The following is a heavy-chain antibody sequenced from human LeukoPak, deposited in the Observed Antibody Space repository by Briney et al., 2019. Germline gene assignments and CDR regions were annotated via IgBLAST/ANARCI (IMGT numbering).Heavy chain of an antibody. J-gene: IGHJ4*02. CDR1: GDSVSSNSAT. D-gene: IGHD3-16*01. Sequence: SQTLSLTCAISGDSVSSNSATWNWIGQSPSRGLEWLGRTYYRSKWYNDYAVSVNSRITINPDTSNNQFSLQLNSVTPEDTAVYYCARGGPRYFDYWGQGTLITVSS. V-gene: IGHV6-1*01. CDR2: TYYRSKWYN. CDR3: ARGGPRYFDY.